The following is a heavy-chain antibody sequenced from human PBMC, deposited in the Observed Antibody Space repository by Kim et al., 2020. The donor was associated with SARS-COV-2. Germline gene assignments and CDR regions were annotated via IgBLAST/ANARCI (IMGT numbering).Heavy chain of an antibody. Sequence: YSQKFQGRVTITRDTSASTAYMELSSLRSEDTAVYYCARAPDTAMVTFDYWGQGTLVTVSS. CDR3: ARAPDTAMVTFDY. D-gene: IGHD5-18*01. J-gene: IGHJ4*02. V-gene: IGHV1-3*01.